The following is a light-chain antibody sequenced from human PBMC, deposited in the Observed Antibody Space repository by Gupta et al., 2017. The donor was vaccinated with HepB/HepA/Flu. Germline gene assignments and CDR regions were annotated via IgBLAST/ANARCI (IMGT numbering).Light chain of an antibody. Sequence: VVLTQSPASLSVSPGERATLSCRASQSVGRNLAWYQQKPGQSPRLLISGTSTRASGVPDRFRGSGSGTEFTLTINSLQSEDFAVYYCHQYNKAPPWTFGQGTKVEVK. CDR3: HQYNKAPPWT. V-gene: IGKV3-15*01. CDR1: QSVGRN. CDR2: GTS. J-gene: IGKJ1*01.